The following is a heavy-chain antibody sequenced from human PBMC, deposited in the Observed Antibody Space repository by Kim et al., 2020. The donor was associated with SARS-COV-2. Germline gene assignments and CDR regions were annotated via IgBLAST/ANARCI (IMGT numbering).Heavy chain of an antibody. J-gene: IGHJ2*01. CDR1: GGSISSSSYY. CDR3: ARGDKVPAAVSNWYFDL. CDR2: IYYSGST. D-gene: IGHD2-2*01. Sequence: SETLSLTCTVSGGSISSSSYYWGWIRQPPGKGLEWIGSIYYSGSTYYNPSLKSRVNISVDTSKNQFSLKLSSVTAADTAVYYCARGDKVPAAVSNWYFDLWGRGTLVTVSS. V-gene: IGHV4-39*01.